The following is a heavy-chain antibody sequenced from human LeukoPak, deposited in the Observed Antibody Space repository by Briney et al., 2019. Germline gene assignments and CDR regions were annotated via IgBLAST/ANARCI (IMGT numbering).Heavy chain of an antibody. V-gene: IGHV3-23*01. J-gene: IGHJ4*02. CDR2: ITNSDRTT. Sequence: GGSLRLSCAASGFTLSTYAMNWVRQAPGKGLEWVSAITNSDRTTYYADSVKGRFTISRDNSKNTLYLQMNNLRAEDTAIYYCATNAGQWLAPFDYWGQGTLVTVSS. D-gene: IGHD6-19*01. CDR1: GFTLSTYA. CDR3: ATNAGQWLAPFDY.